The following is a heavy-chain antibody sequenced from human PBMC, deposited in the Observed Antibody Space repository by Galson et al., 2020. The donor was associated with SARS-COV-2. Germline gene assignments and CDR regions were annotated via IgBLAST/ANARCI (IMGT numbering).Heavy chain of an antibody. Sequence: GGSLRLSCAAYGLTFSNYVMHWVRQAPGKGPEWVAVISSDGSNSFYADSLKGRFTISRDNSKSTLYLQMNSLRAEDTAVYYCARGGEWELPYYFDYWGQGTLVTVSS. V-gene: IGHV3-30*04. CDR1: GLTFSNYV. CDR2: ISSDGSNS. CDR3: ARGGEWELPYYFDY. J-gene: IGHJ4*02. D-gene: IGHD1-26*01.